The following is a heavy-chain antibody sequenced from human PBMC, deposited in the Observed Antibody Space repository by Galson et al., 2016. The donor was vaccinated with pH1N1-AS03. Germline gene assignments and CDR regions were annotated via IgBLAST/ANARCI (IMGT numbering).Heavy chain of an antibody. CDR1: GYTFTSYA. CDR3: ARDRGSGYDLFDYYYGMDV. J-gene: IGHJ6*02. V-gene: IGHV1-3*01. CDR2: INAGNGNT. Sequence: SVKVSCKASGYTFTSYAMHWVRQAPGQRPEWMGWINAGNGNTKYSQKFQGRVTITRDTSASTAYMELSSLRSEDTAVYYCARDRGSGYDLFDYYYGMDVWGQGTTVTASS. D-gene: IGHD5-12*01.